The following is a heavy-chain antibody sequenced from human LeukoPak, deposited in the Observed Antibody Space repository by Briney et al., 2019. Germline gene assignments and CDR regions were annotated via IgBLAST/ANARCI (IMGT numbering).Heavy chain of an antibody. CDR2: VYYTGSA. Sequence: PSETLSLTCTVSGDSTGSHFWSWIRQPPGKALEFIGYVYYTGSANYNPSLKSRVTISVDTSKRQSSLKLSSVTAADSAVYYCSRVYKAGDWSVPAWYLDLWGQGTLVTVSS. CDR1: GDSTGSHF. D-gene: IGHD3-3*01. V-gene: IGHV4-59*11. J-gene: IGHJ5*02. CDR3: SRVYKAGDWSVPAWYLDL.